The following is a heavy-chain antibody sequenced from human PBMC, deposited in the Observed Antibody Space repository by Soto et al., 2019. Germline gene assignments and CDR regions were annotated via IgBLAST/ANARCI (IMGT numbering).Heavy chain of an antibody. Sequence: PSETLSLTCTVSGGSISSGGYYWSWIRQPPGKGLEWIGYIYDSGSTYYNPSLKSRVTISVDTSKNQFSLRLSSVTAADTAVYYCAREVIPLTTDWYFDLWGRGTLVTVSS. CDR3: AREVIPLTTDWYFDL. CDR1: GGSISSGGYY. J-gene: IGHJ2*01. V-gene: IGHV4-30-4*01. CDR2: IYDSGST. D-gene: IGHD4-17*01.